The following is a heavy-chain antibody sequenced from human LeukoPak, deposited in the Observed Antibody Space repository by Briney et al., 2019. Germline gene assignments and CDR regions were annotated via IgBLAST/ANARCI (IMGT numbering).Heavy chain of an antibody. V-gene: IGHV4-4*07. CDR1: GGSISSYY. CDR3: ARLGVTISDGTYSSLYFDY. D-gene: IGHD6-13*01. Sequence: PSETLSLTCTVSGGSISSYYWSWIRQPAGKGLEWIGRIYTSGSTNYNPSLKSRVTISVDTSKNQFSLKLSSVTAADTAVYYCARLGVTISDGTYSSLYFDYWGQGTLVTVSS. J-gene: IGHJ4*02. CDR2: IYTSGST.